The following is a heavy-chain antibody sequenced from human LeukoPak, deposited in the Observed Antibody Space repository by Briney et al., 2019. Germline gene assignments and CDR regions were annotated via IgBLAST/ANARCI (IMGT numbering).Heavy chain of an antibody. CDR1: GGTFSSYA. CDR2: MIPIFGTA. Sequence: ASVKVACKASGGTFSSYAISGVRQAPGQGLEWMGGMIPIFGTANYEQKFQGRVTITADESTSTAYMELSSLRSADTAVYYCARDRGGYCSSTSCYELDYWGQGTLVTVSS. J-gene: IGHJ4*02. CDR3: ARDRGGYCSSTSCYELDY. D-gene: IGHD2-2*01. V-gene: IGHV1-69*13.